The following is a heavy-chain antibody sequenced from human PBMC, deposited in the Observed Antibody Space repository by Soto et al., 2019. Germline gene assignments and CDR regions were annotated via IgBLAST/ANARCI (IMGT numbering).Heavy chain of an antibody. CDR1: GYSFTGYY. Sequence: ASVKVSCKTSGYSFTGYYVHWVRQAPGQGLEWMGWINPNNGGINYAQKFEGWVTMTRDTSISTAYMELSRLTSDDTAVYYCATSRGYNWNHEALDYWGQGTLVTVSS. V-gene: IGHV1-2*04. CDR3: ATSRGYNWNHEALDY. D-gene: IGHD1-20*01. J-gene: IGHJ4*02. CDR2: INPNNGGI.